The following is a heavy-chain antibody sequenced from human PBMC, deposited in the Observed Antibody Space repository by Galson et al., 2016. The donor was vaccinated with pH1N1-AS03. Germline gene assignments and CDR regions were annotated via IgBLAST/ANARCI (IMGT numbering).Heavy chain of an antibody. CDR3: AKVGGVFDWNDYNSMDV. CDR2: ISSNSAST. Sequence: SLRLSCAASGFNFDKYTMTWVRQAPGKGLEWISSISSNSASTYYADSLKGRFTVSRDNAKNSLYLQMDSLSAKDTAVYYCAKVGGVFDWNDYNSMDVWGTGTTVTVAS. CDR1: GFNFDKYT. J-gene: IGHJ6*03. D-gene: IGHD1-1*01. V-gene: IGHV3-21*01.